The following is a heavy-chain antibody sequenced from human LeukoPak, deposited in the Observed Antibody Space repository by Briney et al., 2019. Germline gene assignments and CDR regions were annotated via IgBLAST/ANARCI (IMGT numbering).Heavy chain of an antibody. Sequence: PSETLSLTCSVSGGSIISSSYYWGWIRQPPGKGLEWIGSFYYSGTSYYNPSPKSRVTIAVDTSKKQVSLKLTSVTAADTAVYYCARDRTEGYGMDVWGQGTTVTVSS. CDR3: ARDRTEGYGMDV. J-gene: IGHJ6*02. D-gene: IGHD1-1*01. CDR1: GGSIISSSYY. CDR2: FYYSGTS. V-gene: IGHV4-39*07.